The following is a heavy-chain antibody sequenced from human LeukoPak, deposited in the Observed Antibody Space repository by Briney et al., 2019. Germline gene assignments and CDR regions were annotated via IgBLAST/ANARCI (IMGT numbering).Heavy chain of an antibody. CDR2: MKSRGSGGTT. V-gene: IGHV3-15*01. CDR1: GFTFSDAW. D-gene: IGHD3/OR15-3a*01. J-gene: IGHJ6*02. Sequence: GGSLRLSCEGAGFTFSDAWMNWVHQAPGKGLEWVGPMKSRGSGGTTDYAAPVKGRFNISRDDSKNTLFLQMSSLQAEDTAVYYCAWGWTYYFDMAVRGQGTTVTVSS. CDR3: AWGWTYYFDMAV.